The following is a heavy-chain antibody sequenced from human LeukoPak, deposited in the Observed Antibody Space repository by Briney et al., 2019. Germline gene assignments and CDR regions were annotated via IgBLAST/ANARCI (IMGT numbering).Heavy chain of an antibody. Sequence: SETLSLTCTVSGGSISGYYWSWIRQPPGKGLEWIGYIRYSGTTNYSPSLKSRATISVDTSKNQFSLNLISVTAADTPIYYCARVSSGGYFHTYYFDYWGQGTLVTVSS. CDR2: IRYSGTT. J-gene: IGHJ4*02. V-gene: IGHV4-59*01. D-gene: IGHD3-22*01. CDR1: GGSISGYY. CDR3: ARVSSGGYFHTYYFDY.